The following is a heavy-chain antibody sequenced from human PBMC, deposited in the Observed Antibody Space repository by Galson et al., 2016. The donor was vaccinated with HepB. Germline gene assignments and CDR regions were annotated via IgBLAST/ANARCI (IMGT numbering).Heavy chain of an antibody. CDR2: ISRTGETS. V-gene: IGHV3-48*02. J-gene: IGHJ4*02. D-gene: IGHD3-16*01. Sequence: SLRLSCAASGFSFSSYNMDWVRRAPGKGLEWVSYISRTGETSYYADSVKGRFTISRDNAKNLLYLQMNSLRDEDTAVYYCARDRRHNYAFFDSWGQGTPITVSS. CDR1: GFSFSSYN. CDR3: ARDRRHNYAFFDS.